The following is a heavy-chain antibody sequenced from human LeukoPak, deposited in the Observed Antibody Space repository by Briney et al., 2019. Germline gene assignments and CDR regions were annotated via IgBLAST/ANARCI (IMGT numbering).Heavy chain of an antibody. CDR1: GGTFSSYT. V-gene: IGHV1-69*02. CDR2: IIPILGIA. D-gene: IGHD4-11*01. J-gene: IGHJ5*02. CDR3: ARPQWGGDYRYNWFDP. Sequence: ASVKVSCKAPGGTFSSYTISWVRQAPGQGLEWMGRIIPILGIANYAQKFQGRVTITADKSTSTAYMELSSLRSEDTAVYYCARPQWGGDYRYNWFDPWGQGTLVTVSS.